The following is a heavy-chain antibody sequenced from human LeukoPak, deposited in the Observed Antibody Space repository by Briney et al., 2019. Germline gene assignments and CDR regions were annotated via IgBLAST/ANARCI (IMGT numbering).Heavy chain of an antibody. CDR1: GYSFVNYG. CDR3: ARDLSTVVPSVTDY. V-gene: IGHV1-18*01. CDR2: ISGHNGNW. Sequence: ASVKVSCKTSGYSFVNYGISWVRQAPGQGLEWIAWISGHNGNWNEAQQVQGRVTVTTDTSAGTAYMELTRLTSDDTAVYYCARDLSTVVPSVTDYWGQGTLVTVSS. D-gene: IGHD1-26*01. J-gene: IGHJ4*02.